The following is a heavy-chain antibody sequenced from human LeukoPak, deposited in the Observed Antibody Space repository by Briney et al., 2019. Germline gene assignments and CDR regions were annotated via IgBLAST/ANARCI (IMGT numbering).Heavy chain of an antibody. D-gene: IGHD6-6*01. CDR3: ARALEYSSSSGVDY. CDR2: INPNSGGT. V-gene: IGHV1-2*02. Sequence: ASVKVSCKASGYTFTGYYMHWVRQAPGQGLEWMGWINPNSGGTNYAQKFQGRVTMTRDTSISTAYMELSRLRSDDTAVYYCARALEYSSSSGVDYWGQGTLVTVSS. CDR1: GYTFTGYY. J-gene: IGHJ4*02.